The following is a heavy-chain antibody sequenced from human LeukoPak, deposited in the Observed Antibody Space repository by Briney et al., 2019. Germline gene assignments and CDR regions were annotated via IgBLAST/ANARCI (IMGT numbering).Heavy chain of an antibody. Sequence: SQTLSLTCAISGDSVSSNSTAWNWIRQSPSRGLEWLGRTYYRSKWYNDYAVSVKSRITINPDTSKNQFSLQLNSVTPEDTAVYYCARDPPTWVDYYYYYMDVWGKGTTVTVSS. CDR1: GDSVSSNSTA. CDR2: TYYRSKWYN. J-gene: IGHJ6*03. D-gene: IGHD1-26*01. CDR3: ARDPPTWVDYYYYYMDV. V-gene: IGHV6-1*01.